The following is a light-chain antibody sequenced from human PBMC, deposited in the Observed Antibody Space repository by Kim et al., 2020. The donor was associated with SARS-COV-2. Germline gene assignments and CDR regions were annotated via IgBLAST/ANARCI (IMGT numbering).Light chain of an antibody. J-gene: IGLJ3*02. CDR1: SMDVGGYNY. V-gene: IGLV2-14*04. CDR2: DVS. Sequence: GKSITIACTGTSMDVGGYNYVSWYQQHPGKAPKLMIYDVSKRPSGVSNRFSGSKSGNTASLTISGLQAEDEADYYCSSYTSSSTWVFGGGTQLTVL. CDR3: SSYTSSSTWV.